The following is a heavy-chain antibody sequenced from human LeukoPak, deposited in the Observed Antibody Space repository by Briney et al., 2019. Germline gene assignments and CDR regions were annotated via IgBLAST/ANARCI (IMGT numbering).Heavy chain of an antibody. D-gene: IGHD4/OR15-4a*01. CDR2: IKQDGNEK. V-gene: IGHV3-7*01. J-gene: IGHJ4*02. Sequence: RGSLRLSCAASGFRLNTYWMSWVRQAPGKGLEWVANIKQDGNEKYYADSVKGRFTISRDNGKNSLDLQMNSLRADDTAVYYCARNTLGEGEDANYAVYYFDYWGQGTVVTVSS. CDR3: ARNTLGEGEDANYAVYYFDY. CDR1: GFRLNTYW.